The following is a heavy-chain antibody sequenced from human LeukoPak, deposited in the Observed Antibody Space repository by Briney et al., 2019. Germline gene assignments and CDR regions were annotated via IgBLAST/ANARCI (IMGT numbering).Heavy chain of an antibody. CDR1: RGTFISYA. CDR3: ARGSVVVPAARHQYNWFDR. D-gene: IGHD2-2*01. Sequence: ASVKVSCKASRGTFISYAISWVRQAPGQGREWMGGIIPIFGTANYAQKFQGRVTITADESTSTAYMELSSLRSEDTAVYYCARGSVVVPAARHQYNWFDRWGQGTLVTVSS. V-gene: IGHV1-69*13. J-gene: IGHJ5*02. CDR2: IIPIFGTA.